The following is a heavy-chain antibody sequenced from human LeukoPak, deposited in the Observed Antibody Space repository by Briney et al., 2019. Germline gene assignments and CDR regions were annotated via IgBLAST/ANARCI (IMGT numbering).Heavy chain of an antibody. J-gene: IGHJ6*02. CDR3: ARDLPYYDFWSGTYGMDV. CDR2: INTNTGNP. D-gene: IGHD3-3*01. Sequence: VASVTVSCTASGYTFTSYAMNWVRQAPGQGLEWMGWINTNTGNPTYAQGFTGRFVFSLDTSVSTAYLQISSLKAEDTAVYYCARDLPYYDFWSGTYGMDVWGQGTTVTVSS. V-gene: IGHV7-4-1*02. CDR1: GYTFTSYA.